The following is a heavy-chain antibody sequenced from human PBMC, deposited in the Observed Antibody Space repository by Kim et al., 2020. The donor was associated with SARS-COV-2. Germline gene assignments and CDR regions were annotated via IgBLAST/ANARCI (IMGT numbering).Heavy chain of an antibody. CDR2: IIPIFGTA. D-gene: IGHD4-17*01. V-gene: IGHV1-69*13. CDR1: GGTFSSYA. J-gene: IGHJ6*02. Sequence: SVKVSCKASGGTFSSYAISWVRQAPGQGLEWMGGIIPIFGTANYAQKFQGRVTITADESTSTAYMELSSLRSEDTAVYYCARFLRNYYYGMDVWGQGTTVTVSS. CDR3: ARFLRNYYYGMDV.